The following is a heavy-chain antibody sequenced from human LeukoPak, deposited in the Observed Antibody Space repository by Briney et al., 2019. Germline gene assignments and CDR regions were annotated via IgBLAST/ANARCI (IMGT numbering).Heavy chain of an antibody. Sequence: PSETLSLTCTVSAGSVTNGDYYRSWLRQPPGKALEWIGFVYYTGSTYYTPSLEGRATISVDTSKNQFSVKLSSVTAADTAVYYCARDSYYYDSSGYPGVYYYYYGMDVWGQGTTVTVSS. CDR3: ARDSYYYDSSGYPGVYYYYYGMDV. CDR1: AGSVTNGDYY. J-gene: IGHJ6*02. V-gene: IGHV4-61*08. CDR2: VYYTGST. D-gene: IGHD3-22*01.